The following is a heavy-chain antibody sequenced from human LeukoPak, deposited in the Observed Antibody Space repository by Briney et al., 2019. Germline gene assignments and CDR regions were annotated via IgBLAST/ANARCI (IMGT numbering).Heavy chain of an antibody. V-gene: IGHV1-2*02. Sequence: ASVKVSCKASGYTFTGYYMHWVRQAPGQGLEWMGRINPNSGGTNYAQKFQGRVTMTRDTSISTAYMELSRLRSDDTAVYYCARGYSGFVGRDYWGQGTLVTVSS. CDR3: ARGYSGFVGRDY. J-gene: IGHJ4*02. D-gene: IGHD6-19*01. CDR1: GYTFTGYY. CDR2: INPNSGGT.